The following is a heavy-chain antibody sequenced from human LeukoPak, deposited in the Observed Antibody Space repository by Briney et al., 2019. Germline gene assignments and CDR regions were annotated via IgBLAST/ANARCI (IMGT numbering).Heavy chain of an antibody. CDR1: GGSISSYY. J-gene: IGHJ5*02. Sequence: SETLSLTCTVSGGSISSYYWSWIRQPAGKGLEWIGHIYTSGSTNYNPSLKSRVTMSVDTFKNQFSLKLSSVTAADTAVYYCARVPYSSGWYGDWFDPWGQGTLVTVSS. CDR3: ARVPYSSGWYGDWFDP. CDR2: IYTSGST. V-gene: IGHV4-4*07. D-gene: IGHD6-19*01.